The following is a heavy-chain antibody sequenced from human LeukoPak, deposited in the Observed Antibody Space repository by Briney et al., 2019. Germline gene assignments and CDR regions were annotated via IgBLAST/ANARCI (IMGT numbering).Heavy chain of an antibody. CDR1: GFTFSDYY. D-gene: IGHD3-22*01. J-gene: IGHJ4*02. CDR3: AKYLSSGFLYYFDY. Sequence: GGSLRLSCAASGFTFSDYYMSWIRQAPGKGLEWVSYISSGGTTIYYADSVKGRFTISRDNAKNSLYLQMNSLRAEDTAVYYCAKYLSSGFLYYFDYWGQGTLVTVSS. V-gene: IGHV3-11*01. CDR2: ISSGGTTI.